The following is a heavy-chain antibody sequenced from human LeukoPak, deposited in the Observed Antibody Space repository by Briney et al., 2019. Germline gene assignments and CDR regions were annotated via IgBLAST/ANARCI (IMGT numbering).Heavy chain of an antibody. J-gene: IGHJ4*02. Sequence: SETLSLTCTVSGGSISSSSYYWGWIRQPPGKGLEWIGSIYYSGSTYYNPSLKSRVTISVDTSKNQFSLKLSSVTAADTAVYYCARNSGYDYWGQGTLVTVSS. V-gene: IGHV4-39*01. D-gene: IGHD3-10*01. CDR2: IYYSGST. CDR3: ARNSGYDY. CDR1: GGSISSSSYY.